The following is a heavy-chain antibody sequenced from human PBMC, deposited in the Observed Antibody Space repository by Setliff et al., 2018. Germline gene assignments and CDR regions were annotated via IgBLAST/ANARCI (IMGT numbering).Heavy chain of an antibody. CDR1: GFSFNHHA. V-gene: IGHV3-33*01. D-gene: IGHD1-26*01. CDR2: IWYDGTYK. Sequence: GGSLRLSCATSGFSFNHHAMHWVRQAPGKGLEWVAEIWYDGTYKFYADSVKGRFTISRDNSKNTLFLQMNSLRAEDTAIYYCTRDRGGASTRDHWGQGTLVTVSS. J-gene: IGHJ4*02. CDR3: TRDRGGASTRDH.